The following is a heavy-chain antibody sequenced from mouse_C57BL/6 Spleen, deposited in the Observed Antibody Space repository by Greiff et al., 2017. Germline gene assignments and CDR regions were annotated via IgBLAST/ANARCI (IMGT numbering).Heavy chain of an antibody. J-gene: IGHJ4*01. V-gene: IGHV2-6*01. CDR3: ARQTAQDAMDY. D-gene: IGHD3-2*02. CDR1: GFSLTSYG. Sequence: QVQLKQSGPGLVAPSQSLSITCTFSGFSLTSYGVGWVRQSPGKGLEWLGVIWGVGSTNYNSALKSRLSISKDNSKSQVFLKMNSLQTDDTAMYYCARQTAQDAMDYWGQGTSVTVSS. CDR2: IWGVGST.